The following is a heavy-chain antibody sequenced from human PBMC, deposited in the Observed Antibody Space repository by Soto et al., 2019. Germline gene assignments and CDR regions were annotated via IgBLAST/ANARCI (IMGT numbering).Heavy chain of an antibody. CDR2: INPKTAAT. D-gene: IGHD1-26*01. CDR1: GYTFSDYF. J-gene: IGHJ6*02. CDR3: ARIKWGLDYYCGMDV. Sequence: ASVKVSCKASGYTFSDYFIQWLRQAPGQGLEWVAWINPKTAATNYAKKFQDRVTLTSDTSFSTAYLELTRLRPDDTALYYCARIKWGLDYYCGMDVWGQGTAVTVSS. V-gene: IGHV1-2*02.